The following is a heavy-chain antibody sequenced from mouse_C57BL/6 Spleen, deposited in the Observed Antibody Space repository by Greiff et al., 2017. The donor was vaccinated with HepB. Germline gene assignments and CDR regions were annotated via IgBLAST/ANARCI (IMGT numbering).Heavy chain of an antibody. V-gene: IGHV1-26*01. Sequence: EVQLQQSGPELVKPGASVKISCKASGYTFTDYYMNWVKQSHGKSLEWIGDINPNNGGTSYNQKFKGKATLPVDKSSSTAYMELRSLTSEDSAVYYCARYYGSSYNWYFDVWGKGTTVTVSS. D-gene: IGHD1-1*01. J-gene: IGHJ1*03. CDR3: ARYYGSSYNWYFDV. CDR2: INPNNGGT. CDR1: GYTFTDYY.